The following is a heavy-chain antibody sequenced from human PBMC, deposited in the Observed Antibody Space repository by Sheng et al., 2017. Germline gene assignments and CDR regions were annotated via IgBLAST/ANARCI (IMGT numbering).Heavy chain of an antibody. D-gene: IGHD6-13*01. CDR2: IYHSGST. Sequence: QVQLQESGPGLVKPSETLSLTCAVSGYSISSGYYWGWIRQPPGKGLEWIGSIYHSGSTYYNPSLKSRVTISVDTSKNQFSLKLSSVTAADTAVYYCARVRSSSWYLNWFDPWGQGTLVTVSS. J-gene: IGHJ5*02. CDR3: ARVRSSSWYLNWFDP. V-gene: IGHV4-38-2*01. CDR1: GYSISSGYY.